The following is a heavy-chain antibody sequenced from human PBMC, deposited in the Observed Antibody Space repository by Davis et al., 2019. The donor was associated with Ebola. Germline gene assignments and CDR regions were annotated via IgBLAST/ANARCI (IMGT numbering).Heavy chain of an antibody. CDR3: AREDETITSGMDV. Sequence: SVKVSCKASGYTFTSYAMNWVRQAPGQGLEWMGRIIPILGIANYAQKFQGRVTITADKSTSTAYMELSSLRSEDTAVYYCAREDETITSGMDVWGQGTTVTVSS. CDR2: IIPILGIA. J-gene: IGHJ6*02. CDR1: GYTFTSYA. D-gene: IGHD1-14*01. V-gene: IGHV1-69*04.